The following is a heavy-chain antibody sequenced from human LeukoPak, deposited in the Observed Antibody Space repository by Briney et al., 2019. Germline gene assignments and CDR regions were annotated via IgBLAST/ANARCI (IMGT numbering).Heavy chain of an antibody. Sequence: PGGSLRLSCAASGFTVSSKYMNWVRQAPGKGLEWVSVIYSGSTTFYADSVKGRFSISRDNSKNTLYLQMNSLRAEDTAVYYCARLRGYCSSNSCYPLGYWGQGTLVTVSS. CDR1: GFTVSSKY. V-gene: IGHV3-53*01. J-gene: IGHJ4*02. D-gene: IGHD2-2*01. CDR2: IYSGSTT. CDR3: ARLRGYCSSNSCYPLGY.